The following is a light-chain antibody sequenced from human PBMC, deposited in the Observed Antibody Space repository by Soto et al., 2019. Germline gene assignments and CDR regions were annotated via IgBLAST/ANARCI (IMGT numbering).Light chain of an antibody. Sequence: DIQMTQSPSSLSASVGARRTITCRASQDMSTYFAWSQQTPGEAPTSLIYAASTLPSGVPVRFSGSGSGTDFTRTISGLHTEDFATYYCQQYIRFPRTFGVGTNVEIK. CDR1: QDMSTY. CDR2: AAS. CDR3: QQYIRFPRT. V-gene: IGKV1-16*01. J-gene: IGKJ4*01.